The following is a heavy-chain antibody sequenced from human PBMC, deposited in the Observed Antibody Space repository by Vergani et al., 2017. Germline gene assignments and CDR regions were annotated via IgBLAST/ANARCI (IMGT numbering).Heavy chain of an antibody. CDR1: GGSISSSSYY. CDR3: ARDGRYNWNYYFDY. D-gene: IGHD1-7*01. CDR2: IYYSGST. J-gene: IGHJ4*02. V-gene: IGHV4-39*07. Sequence: QLQLQESGPGLVKPSETLSLTCTVSGGSISSSSYYWGWIRQPPGKGLEWIGSIYYSGSTYYNPSLKSRGTISVDTSKNQFSLKLSSVTAADTAVYYCARDGRYNWNYYFDYWGQGTLVTVSS.